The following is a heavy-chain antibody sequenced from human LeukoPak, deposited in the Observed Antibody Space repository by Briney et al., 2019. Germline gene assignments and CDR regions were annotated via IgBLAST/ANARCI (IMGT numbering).Heavy chain of an antibody. Sequence: SVKVSCKASGGTFSSYAISWVRQAPGQGLEWMGGITPIFGTANYAQKFQGRVTITADESTSTAYMELSSLRSEDTAVYYCARGPRRNSYYGMDVWGQGTTVTVS. J-gene: IGHJ6*02. CDR1: GGTFSSYA. V-gene: IGHV1-69*01. CDR2: ITPIFGTA. CDR3: ARGPRRNSYYGMDV.